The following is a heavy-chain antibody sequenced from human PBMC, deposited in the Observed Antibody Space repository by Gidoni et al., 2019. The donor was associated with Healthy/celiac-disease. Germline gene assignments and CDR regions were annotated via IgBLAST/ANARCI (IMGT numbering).Heavy chain of an antibody. V-gene: IGHV3-30*18. J-gene: IGHJ3*02. CDR1: GFTFSSYG. CDR2: ISYDGSNK. CDR3: AKDNPMDSGTLGGAFDI. Sequence: QVQLVESGGGVVQPGRSLRLPCAASGFTFSSYGMHWVRQAPGKGLEWVAVISYDGSNKYYADSVKGRFTISRDNSKNTLYLQMNSLRAEDTAVYYCAKDNPMDSGTLGGAFDIWGQGTMVTVSS. D-gene: IGHD1-26*01.